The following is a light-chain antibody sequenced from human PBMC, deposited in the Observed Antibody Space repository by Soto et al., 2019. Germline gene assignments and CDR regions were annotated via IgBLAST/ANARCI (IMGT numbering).Light chain of an antibody. J-gene: IGLJ1*01. CDR1: NSNIGSNT. V-gene: IGLV1-44*01. CDR2: YDN. Sequence: QSVLTQPPSASGTPGQRVTISCSGSNSNIGSNTVNWYQQLPGTAPKLLIYYDNLRPSGVPDRISGSKSGNTASLTVSGLQAEDEADYYCSSYAGSSNVFGTGTKLTVL. CDR3: SSYAGSSNV.